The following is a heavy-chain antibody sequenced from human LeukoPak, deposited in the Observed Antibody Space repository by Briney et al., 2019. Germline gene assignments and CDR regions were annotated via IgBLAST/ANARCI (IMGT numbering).Heavy chain of an antibody. CDR1: GGSISSYY. CDR2: IYTSGST. V-gene: IGHV4-4*07. CDR3: AGLLTSPNWFDP. D-gene: IGHD2-15*01. J-gene: IGHJ5*02. Sequence: PSETLSLTCTVSGGSISSYYWSWIRQPAGKGLEWIGRIYTSGSTNYNPSLKSRVTMSVDTSKNQFPLKLSSVTAADTAVYYCAGLLTSPNWFDPWGQGTLVTVSS.